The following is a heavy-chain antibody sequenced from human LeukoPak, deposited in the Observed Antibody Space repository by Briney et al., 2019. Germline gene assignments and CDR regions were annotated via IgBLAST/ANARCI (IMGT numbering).Heavy chain of an antibody. CDR1: GFTFSSYA. CDR3: AKDSGLRWFGENYYYMDV. Sequence: GGSLRLSCAASGFTFSSYAMSWVRQAPGKGLEWVSSINGNAGRTYYADSVKGRFTISRDNSRSTLYLQMNSLRAEDTAVYYCAKDSGLRWFGENYYYMDVWGKGTTVTISS. CDR2: INGNAGRT. D-gene: IGHD3-10*01. J-gene: IGHJ6*03. V-gene: IGHV3-23*01.